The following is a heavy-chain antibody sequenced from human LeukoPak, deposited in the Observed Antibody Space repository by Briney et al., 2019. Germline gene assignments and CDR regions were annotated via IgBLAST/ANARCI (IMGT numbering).Heavy chain of an antibody. CDR2: MNPNSGNT. V-gene: IGHV1-8*03. D-gene: IGHD3-3*01. Sequence: ASVKVSCKASGYTFTSYDINWVRQATGQGLEWMGWMNPNSGNTGYAQKFQGRVTITRNTSISTAYMELSSLRSEDTAVYYCARGSYYDFWSGTRIGRALNAFDIWGQGTMVTVSS. CDR3: ARGSYYDFWSGTRIGRALNAFDI. J-gene: IGHJ3*02. CDR1: GYTFTSYD.